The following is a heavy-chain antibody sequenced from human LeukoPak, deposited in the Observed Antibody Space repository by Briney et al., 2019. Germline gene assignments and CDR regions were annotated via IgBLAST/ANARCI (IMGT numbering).Heavy chain of an antibody. Sequence: SETLSLTCAVYGGSFSGYYWSWIRQPPGKGLEWIGEINHSGSTNYNPSLKSRVTISVDTSKNQFSLKLSSVTAADTAVYYRARERGEITVTQNFDYWGQGTLVTVSS. V-gene: IGHV4-34*01. CDR1: GGSFSGYY. J-gene: IGHJ4*02. CDR3: ARERGEITVTQNFDY. D-gene: IGHD4-17*01. CDR2: INHSGST.